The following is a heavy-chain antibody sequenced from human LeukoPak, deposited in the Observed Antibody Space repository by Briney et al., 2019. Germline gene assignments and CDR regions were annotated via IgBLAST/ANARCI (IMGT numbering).Heavy chain of an antibody. CDR1: GDSISSSTYY. CDR2: IYYSGST. J-gene: IGHJ4*02. Sequence: SETLSLTCTVSGDSISSSTYYWGWIRQPPGKGLEWIGSIYYSGSTYYNPSLKSRVTISVDTSKNQFSLKLSSVTAADTSVYYCARLESHYDFWSGSLDPIASDYWGQGTLVTVSS. D-gene: IGHD3-3*01. V-gene: IGHV4-39*01. CDR3: ARLESHYDFWSGSLDPIASDY.